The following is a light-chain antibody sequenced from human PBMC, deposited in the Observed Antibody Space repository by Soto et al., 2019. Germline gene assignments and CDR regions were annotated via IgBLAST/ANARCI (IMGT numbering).Light chain of an antibody. CDR3: HVWDISGDQVV. CDR2: ADS. J-gene: IGLJ2*01. CDR1: NIGSKS. Sequence: SYELTQPPSVSVAPGQTATFTCGADNIGSKSVHWYPKKPGQAPLLVVFADSDRPPGIPARFSAFNSGNTAILTISMVEDGDEADYYCHVWDISGDQVVFGGGTKVTVL. V-gene: IGLV3-21*02.